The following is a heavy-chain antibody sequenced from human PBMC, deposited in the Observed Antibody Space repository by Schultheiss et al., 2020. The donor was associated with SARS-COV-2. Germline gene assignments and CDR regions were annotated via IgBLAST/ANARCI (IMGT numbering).Heavy chain of an antibody. Sequence: SETLSLTCTVSGGPINNHYWSWIRQPAGKGLEWIGRIYSSGSTNYTPSLKSRVTISVDTSKNQFSLKLSSVTAADTAVYYCARRAYSSGWGFDYWGQGTLVTVSS. CDR3: ARRAYSSGWGFDY. J-gene: IGHJ4*02. D-gene: IGHD6-19*01. CDR2: IYSSGST. CDR1: GGPINNHY. V-gene: IGHV4-4*07.